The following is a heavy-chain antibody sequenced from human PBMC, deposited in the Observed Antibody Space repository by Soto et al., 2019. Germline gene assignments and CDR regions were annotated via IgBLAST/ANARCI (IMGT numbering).Heavy chain of an antibody. V-gene: IGHV4-39*01. CDR1: GGSISSSSYY. CDR2: IYYSGST. Sequence: SSETLSLTCTVSGGSISSSSYYWGWIRQPPGKGLEWIGSIYYSGSTYYNPSLKSRVTISVDTSKNQFSLKLSSVTAADTAVYYCASTNQREHSGSGFDYWGQGTLVTVSS. CDR3: ASTNQREHSGSGFDY. J-gene: IGHJ4*02. D-gene: IGHD5-12*01.